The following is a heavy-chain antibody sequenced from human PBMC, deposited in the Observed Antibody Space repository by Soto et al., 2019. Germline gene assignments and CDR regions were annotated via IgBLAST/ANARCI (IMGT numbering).Heavy chain of an antibody. V-gene: IGHV1-69*13. J-gene: IGHJ4*02. CDR1: GGTFSSDA. Sequence: ASVKVSCKASGGTFSSDAISWVRQAPGEGLEWLGGIIPIFGTANYAQKFQGRVTITADESTSTAYMELSSLRSEDTAVYYCAIAPFDSSGYYYLGYWGQGTLVTVSS. CDR2: IIPIFGTA. CDR3: AIAPFDSSGYYYLGY. D-gene: IGHD3-22*01.